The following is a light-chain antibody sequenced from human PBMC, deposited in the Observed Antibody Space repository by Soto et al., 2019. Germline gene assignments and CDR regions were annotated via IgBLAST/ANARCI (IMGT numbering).Light chain of an antibody. CDR2: GND. CDR3: AAWDDSLNGPV. J-gene: IGLJ3*02. V-gene: IGLV1-44*01. CDR1: SSNIGSHT. Sequence: QSVLTQPPSASGTPGQRAAISCSGSSSNIGSHTVNWYQQLPGTAPKLLIYGNDQRPSGVPDRFSGSKSGTSASLAISGLQSEDEVDYYCAAWDDSLNGPVFGGGTKLTVL.